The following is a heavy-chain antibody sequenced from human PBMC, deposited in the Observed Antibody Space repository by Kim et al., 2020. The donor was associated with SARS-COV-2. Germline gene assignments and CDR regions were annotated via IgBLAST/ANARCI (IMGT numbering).Heavy chain of an antibody. V-gene: IGHV3-7*01. Sequence: GGSLRLSCAASGFSFSSYWMSWVRQAPGKGLEWVANIKQDGSEKYYVDSVKGRFTISRDNAKNSVYLQMNSLRAEDTAVYYCAKRDYGDSPYFDYWGQGTLVTVSS. CDR2: IKQDGSEK. J-gene: IGHJ4*02. CDR1: GFSFSSYW. CDR3: AKRDYGDSPYFDY. D-gene: IGHD4-17*01.